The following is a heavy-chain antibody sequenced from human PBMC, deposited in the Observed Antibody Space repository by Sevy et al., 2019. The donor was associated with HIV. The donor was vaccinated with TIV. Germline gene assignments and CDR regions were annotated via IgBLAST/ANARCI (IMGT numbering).Heavy chain of an antibody. CDR3: GGDRRFFYQY. CDR2: IAGHSGDT. J-gene: IGHJ4*02. D-gene: IGHD3-10*01. V-gene: IGHV1-18*04. CDR1: GFLFDDYS. Sequence: ASVKVSCKTSGFLFDDYSIAWIRQAPGQGLEWLGRIAGHSGDTDYAQKFQGRVTMTTDPSTRTVYMELRSLNVDDTGVYYSGGDRRFFYQYWGQGTSVTVSS.